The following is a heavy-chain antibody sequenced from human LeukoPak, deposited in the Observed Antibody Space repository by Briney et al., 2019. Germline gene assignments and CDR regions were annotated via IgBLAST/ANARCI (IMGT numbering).Heavy chain of an antibody. J-gene: IGHJ1*01. V-gene: IGHV4-39*07. CDR1: GGSISSSSYY. Sequence: SETLSLTCTVSGGSISSSSYYWGWIRQPPGKGLEWIGSIYYSGSTYYNPSLKSRVTISVDTSKNQFSLKLSSVTAADTAVYYCAKGRQQQGREYFQHWGQGTLVTVSS. CDR3: AKGRQQQGREYFQH. CDR2: IYYSGST. D-gene: IGHD6-13*01.